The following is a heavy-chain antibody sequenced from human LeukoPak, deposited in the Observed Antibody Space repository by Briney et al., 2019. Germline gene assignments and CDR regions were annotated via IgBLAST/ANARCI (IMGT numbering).Heavy chain of an antibody. J-gene: IGHJ4*02. CDR2: INWSGDVT. D-gene: IGHD3-22*01. CDR3: ARDMELDYNYENSGFYPNDY. Sequence: PGGSLRLSCAASGFTFEGYGMSWVRQVPGKGLEWVAGINWSGDVTGFADSVKGRFIVSRDNAKRSLYLQMNSLRAEDTALYHCARDMELDYNYENSGFYPNDYWGQGTLVTVSS. V-gene: IGHV3-20*01. CDR1: GFTFEGYG.